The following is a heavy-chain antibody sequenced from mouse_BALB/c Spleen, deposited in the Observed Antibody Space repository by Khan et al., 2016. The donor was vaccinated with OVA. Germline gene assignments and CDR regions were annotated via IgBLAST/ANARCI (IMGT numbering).Heavy chain of an antibody. CDR3: ARGGYDNHALDY. Sequence: QLKESAAELVRPGASVKPSCKTSGYIFTSYLIHWVKQRPGQGLEWIARIYLGTGSTYYNVKFKGKATLTADKSSSTAYMQLSSLQSEDSAVYFCARGGYDNHALDYWGRGTPVTVSA. V-gene: IGHV1-76*01. CDR2: IYLGTGST. J-gene: IGHJ4*01. D-gene: IGHD2-10*02. CDR1: GYIFTSYL.